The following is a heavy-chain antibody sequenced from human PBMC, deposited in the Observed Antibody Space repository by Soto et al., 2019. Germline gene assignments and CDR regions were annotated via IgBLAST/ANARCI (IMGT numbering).Heavy chain of an antibody. CDR1: GFTFSSYS. CDR2: ISSSSSYI. Sequence: GGSLRLSCAASGFTFSSYSMNWVRQAPGKGLEWVSSISSSSSYIYYADSVKGRFTISRDNAKNSLYLQMNSLRAEDTAVYYCARVDCSGGSCPSWFDPWGQGTLVTVS. J-gene: IGHJ5*02. D-gene: IGHD2-15*01. CDR3: ARVDCSGGSCPSWFDP. V-gene: IGHV3-21*01.